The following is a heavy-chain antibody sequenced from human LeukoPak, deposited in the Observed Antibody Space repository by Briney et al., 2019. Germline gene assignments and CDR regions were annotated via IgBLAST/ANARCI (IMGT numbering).Heavy chain of an antibody. CDR1: GGTFISYA. CDR2: IIPILGIA. V-gene: IGHV1-69*04. J-gene: IGHJ3*02. D-gene: IGHD3-22*01. Sequence: SVKVSCKASGGTFISYAISGVRQAPGQGLEWMGRIIPILGIANYAQKLQGRVTMTTDTSTSTAYMELRSLRSDDTAVYYCARDRPEYYYDSSGYSVDAFDIWGQGTMVTVSS. CDR3: ARDRPEYYYDSSGYSVDAFDI.